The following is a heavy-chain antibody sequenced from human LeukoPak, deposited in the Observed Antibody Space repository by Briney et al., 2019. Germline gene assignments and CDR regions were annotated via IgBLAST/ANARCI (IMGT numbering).Heavy chain of an antibody. Sequence: SGGSLRLSRAASGIIFSDFGMHWVRQAPGRGLEWMAIIWYDGSNKYYADSVKGRFTISRDNSQNTMYLQMNSLRAEDTAVYYCAKATCSGANCFSNSRDAFDIWGQGTMVTVSS. CDR2: IWYDGSNK. V-gene: IGHV3-33*06. CDR3: AKATCSGANCFSNSRDAFDI. CDR1: GIIFSDFG. D-gene: IGHD2-15*01. J-gene: IGHJ3*02.